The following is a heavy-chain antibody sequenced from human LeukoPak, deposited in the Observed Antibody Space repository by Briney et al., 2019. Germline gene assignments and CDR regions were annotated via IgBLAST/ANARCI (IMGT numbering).Heavy chain of an antibody. V-gene: IGHV4-59*12. D-gene: IGHD6-13*01. CDR2: IYYSGST. CDR3: AREAYSSSWRYYYYYYMDV. Sequence: SETLSLTCTVSGDSITSYYWSWIRQFPGKGLEWIGYIYYSGSTNYNPSLKSRVTISVDTSKNQFSLRLSSVTAADTAVYYCAREAYSSSWRYYYYYYMDVWGKGTTVTVSS. CDR1: GDSITSYY. J-gene: IGHJ6*03.